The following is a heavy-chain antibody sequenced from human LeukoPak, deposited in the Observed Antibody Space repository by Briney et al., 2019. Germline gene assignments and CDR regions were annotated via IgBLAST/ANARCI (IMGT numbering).Heavy chain of an antibody. CDR2: TYYRSKLYN. CDR3: ARGMGYYDSSGYYYYYYGMDV. V-gene: IGHV6-1*01. Sequence: SQTLSLTCAISGDSVSSNSAAWNWIRQSPSRGLEWLGRTYYRSKLYNDYAVSVKSRITINPDTSKNQFSLQLNSVTPEDTAVYYCARGMGYYDSSGYYYYYYGMDVWGQGTTVTVSS. D-gene: IGHD3-22*01. CDR1: GDSVSSNSAA. J-gene: IGHJ6*02.